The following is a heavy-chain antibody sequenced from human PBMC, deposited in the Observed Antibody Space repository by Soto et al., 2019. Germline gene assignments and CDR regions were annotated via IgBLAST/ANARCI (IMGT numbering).Heavy chain of an antibody. CDR2: IYYSGST. CDR3: ARVARSGYSSILD. J-gene: IGHJ4*02. V-gene: IGHV4-39*01. CDR1: GGSISSSSYY. D-gene: IGHD3-22*01. Sequence: PSEPLSLTFTVSGGSISSSSYYWGWIRQPPGKGLEWIGSIYYSGSTYYNPSLKSRVTISVDTSKNQFSLKLSSVTAADTAVYYCARVARSGYSSILDWGQGTLVTVSS.